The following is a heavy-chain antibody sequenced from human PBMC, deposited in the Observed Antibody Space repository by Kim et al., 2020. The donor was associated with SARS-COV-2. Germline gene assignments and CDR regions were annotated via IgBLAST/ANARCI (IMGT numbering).Heavy chain of an antibody. D-gene: IGHD3-16*02. CDR3: AKAEYYDYLWGGYRYDY. CDR1: GFTFDDYA. Sequence: GGSLRLSCAASGFTFDDYAMHWVRQAPGKGLEWVSGISWNSGSIGYADSVKGRFTISRDNAKNSLHLQMNSLRAEDTALYYCAKAEYYDYLWGGYRYDY. J-gene: IGHJ6*01. CDR2: ISWNSGSI. V-gene: IGHV3-9*01.